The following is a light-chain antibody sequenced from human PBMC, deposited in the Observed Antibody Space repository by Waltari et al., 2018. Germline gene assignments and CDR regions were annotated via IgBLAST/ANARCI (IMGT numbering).Light chain of an antibody. CDR3: ALYMGSGIWV. CDR2: KAN. J-gene: IGLJ3*02. V-gene: IGLV8-61*01. CDR1: SGSLSTTSY. Sequence: QTVVTQEPSLSVSPGGTVTLTCALSSGSLSTTSYATWYQQTPGQAPTPLVYKANARSSGVPYRFSGSILGNTAALTIPGAQADDESDYYCALYMGSGIWVFGGGTRLTVL.